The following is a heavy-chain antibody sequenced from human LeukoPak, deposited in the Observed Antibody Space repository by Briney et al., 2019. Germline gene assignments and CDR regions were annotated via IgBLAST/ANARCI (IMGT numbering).Heavy chain of an antibody. J-gene: IGHJ4*02. D-gene: IGHD3-22*01. CDR2: IRYDGSNK. Sequence: GGSLRLSCAASGFTLASYAMSWVRQAPGKGLEWVAFIRYDGSNKYYADSVKGRFTISRDNSKNTLYLQMNSLRAEDTAVYYCAKEMSYYDSSENQFDYWGQGTLVTVSS. CDR3: AKEMSYYDSSENQFDY. V-gene: IGHV3-30*02. CDR1: GFTLASYA.